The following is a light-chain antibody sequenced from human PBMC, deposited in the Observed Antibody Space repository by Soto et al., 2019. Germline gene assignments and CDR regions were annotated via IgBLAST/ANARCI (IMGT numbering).Light chain of an antibody. J-gene: IGLJ1*01. CDR3: NSYTSSGTLGV. V-gene: IGLV2-14*01. CDR1: MRDVGGYNY. CDR2: EVC. Sequence: QSALTQPASVSGSAGQSITISCSGTMRDVGGYNYVSWYQQHPGKAPKLMIYEVCNRPSGVSNRFSGSKSGNTASLTISGLQAEDEADYYCNSYTSSGTLGVFGTGTKLTVL.